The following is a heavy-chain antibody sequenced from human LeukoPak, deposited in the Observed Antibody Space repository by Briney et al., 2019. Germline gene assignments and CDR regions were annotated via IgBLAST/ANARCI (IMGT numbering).Heavy chain of an antibody. CDR3: ARVYYYYDSSGILTLYFDY. J-gene: IGHJ4*02. CDR1: GYTFTSYY. V-gene: IGHV1-2*02. D-gene: IGHD3-22*01. Sequence: ASVKVSCKTSGYTFTSYYMHWVRQAPGQGLEWMGWVNPTSGGTNYAQKFQVRVTMTRDTSISTAYMELSRLRSDDTAVYYCARVYYYYDSSGILTLYFDYWGQGTLVTVSS. CDR2: VNPTSGGT.